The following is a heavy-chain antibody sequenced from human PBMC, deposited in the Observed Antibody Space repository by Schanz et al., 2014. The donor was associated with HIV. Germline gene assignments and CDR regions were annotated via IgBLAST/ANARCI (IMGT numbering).Heavy chain of an antibody. CDR2: IYDNGNT. Sequence: QVQLQESGPGLVKPSETLSLTCTVSGGSIRSYYWTWIRQPPGKGLEWIGYIYDNGNTNFNSSLKSRVTMSVDTSKNQFSLKVTSVTAADTAVYYCARAKWPPRSRHFDFWGQGNLVTVSS. D-gene: IGHD6-13*01. J-gene: IGHJ4*02. CDR1: GGSIRSYY. CDR3: ARAKWPPRSRHFDF. V-gene: IGHV4-59*01.